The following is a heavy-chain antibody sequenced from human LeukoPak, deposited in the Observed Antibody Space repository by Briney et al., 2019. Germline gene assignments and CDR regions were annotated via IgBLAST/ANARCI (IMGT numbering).Heavy chain of an antibody. CDR1: GFAFSTSA. V-gene: IGHV3-9*03. D-gene: IGHD6-6*01. CDR3: ARGGGVYSSSSALDY. J-gene: IGHJ4*02. Sequence: LRLSCAASGFAFSTSAMHWVRQAPGKGLEWVSGISWNSGSIGYADSVKGRFTISRDNAKNSLYLQMNSLRAEDMALYYCARGGGVYSSSSALDYWGQGTLVTVSS. CDR2: ISWNSGSI.